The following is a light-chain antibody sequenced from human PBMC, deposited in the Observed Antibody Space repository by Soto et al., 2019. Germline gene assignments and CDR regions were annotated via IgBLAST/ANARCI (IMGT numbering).Light chain of an antibody. CDR1: QSISSW. V-gene: IGKV1-5*03. Sequence: DSQMTQSPSTLSASVGDRVTITCRASQSISSWLAWYQQKPGKAPKLLIYKASTLESGVPSRFSGSGSGTDFTLTISSLQPDDFATYYCQQCYSFPLTFGGGTRVEIK. CDR3: QQCYSFPLT. J-gene: IGKJ4*01. CDR2: KAS.